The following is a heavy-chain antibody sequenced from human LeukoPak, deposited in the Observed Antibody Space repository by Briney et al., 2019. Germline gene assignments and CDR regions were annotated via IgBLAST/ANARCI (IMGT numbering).Heavy chain of an antibody. CDR3: ARGRAETA. CDR1: IGSFSDPY. Sequence: SETLSLTCAVYIGSFSDPYWNWIRQSPGKGLEWIGEINHSGSTNYNPSLKSRATISADTSKNQFSVKQTTVTARNTGVYYCARGRAETAWGQGTVVTVSS. CDR2: INHSGST. J-gene: IGHJ5*01. D-gene: IGHD1-1*01. V-gene: IGHV4-34*01.